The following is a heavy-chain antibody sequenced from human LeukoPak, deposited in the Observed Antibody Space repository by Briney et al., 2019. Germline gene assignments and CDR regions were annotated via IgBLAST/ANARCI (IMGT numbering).Heavy chain of an antibody. Sequence: GGSLRLSCTASGFTFSSYWMQWVRQAPGKGLVWVSRINSDGRSPSYADSVKGRFTISRDNSKNTLHLQMNNLSAEDTAVSYCARETSGSFPYWGQGTLVTVSS. D-gene: IGHD2-15*01. V-gene: IGHV3-74*01. CDR1: GFTFSSYW. CDR3: ARETSGSFPY. CDR2: INSDGRSP. J-gene: IGHJ4*02.